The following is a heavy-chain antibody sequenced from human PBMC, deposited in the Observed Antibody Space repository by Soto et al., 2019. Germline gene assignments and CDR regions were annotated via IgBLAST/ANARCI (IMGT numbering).Heavy chain of an antibody. V-gene: IGHV3-48*01. CDR3: ARTNRILDAFDI. Sequence: EVQLVESGGGLVQPGGSLRLSCAAAGFTFSSNDMNWVRQAPGKGLEWVSYISSSSSPINYPDSVRGRFTISRDNAKNSLYLHMNRLRAEDTAVYCCARTNRILDAFDIWGQGTMVTVSS. J-gene: IGHJ3*02. D-gene: IGHD2-15*01. CDR2: ISSSSSPI. CDR1: GFTFSSND.